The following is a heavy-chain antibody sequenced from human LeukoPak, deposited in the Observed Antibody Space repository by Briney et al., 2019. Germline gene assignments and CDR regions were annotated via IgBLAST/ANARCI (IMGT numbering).Heavy chain of an antibody. CDR2: MKEDGSEK. V-gene: IGHV3-7*05. D-gene: IGHD6-6*01. CDR3: ARDLSYSTSSGGSFDY. CDR1: GFTFSSYW. J-gene: IGHJ4*02. Sequence: PGGSLRLSCVASGFTFSSYWMSWVRQAPGKGLEWVANMKEDGSEKYYVDSVKGRFTISRDNAKNSLYLQMNTLRAEDTAVYYCARDLSYSTSSGGSFDYWGQGTLVTVSS.